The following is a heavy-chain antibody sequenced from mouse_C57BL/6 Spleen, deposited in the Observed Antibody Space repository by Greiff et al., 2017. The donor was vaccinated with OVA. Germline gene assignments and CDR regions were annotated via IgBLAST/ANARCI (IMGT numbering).Heavy chain of an antibody. CDR3: TRITGRGGYFDY. J-gene: IGHJ2*01. Sequence: VQLQQSGTVLARPGASVKMSCKTSGYTFTSYWMHWVKQRPGQGLEWIGAIYPGNSDTSYNQKFKGKAKLTAVTSASTAYMELSSLTNEDSAVYYCTRITGRGGYFDYWGQGTTLTVSS. CDR1: GYTFTSYW. CDR2: IYPGNSDT. D-gene: IGHD4-1*01. V-gene: IGHV1-5*01.